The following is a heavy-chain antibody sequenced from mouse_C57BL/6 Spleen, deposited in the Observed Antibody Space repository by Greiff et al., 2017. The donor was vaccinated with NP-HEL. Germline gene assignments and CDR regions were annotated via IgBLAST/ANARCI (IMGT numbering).Heavy chain of an antibody. CDR2: IYPRDGST. Sequence: VQVVESDAELVKPGASVKISCKVSGYTFTDHTIHWMKQRPEQGLEWIGYIYPRDGSTKYNEKFKGKATLTADKSSSTAYMQLNSLTSEDSAVYFCARSGMVTAHYYAMDYWGQGTSVTVSS. CDR1: GYTFTDHT. J-gene: IGHJ4*01. V-gene: IGHV1-78*01. CDR3: ARSGMVTAHYYAMDY. D-gene: IGHD2-2*01.